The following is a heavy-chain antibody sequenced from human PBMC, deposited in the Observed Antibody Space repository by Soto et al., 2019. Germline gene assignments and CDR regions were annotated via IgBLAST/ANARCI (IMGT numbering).Heavy chain of an antibody. V-gene: IGHV1-8*01. CDR1: GYTFTSYD. CDR3: AREEFPTTAVAGTAGGTFYYYYGMDV. D-gene: IGHD6-19*01. J-gene: IGHJ6*02. Sequence: GASVKVSWKASGYTFTSYDINWVRQATGQGLEWMGWMNPNSGNTGYAQKFQGRVTMTRNTSISTAYMELSSPRSEDTAVYYCAREEFPTTAVAGTAGGTFYYYYGMDVWGQGTTVTVSS. CDR2: MNPNSGNT.